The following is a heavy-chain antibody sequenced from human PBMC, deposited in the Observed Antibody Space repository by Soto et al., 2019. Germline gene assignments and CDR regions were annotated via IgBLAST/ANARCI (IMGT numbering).Heavy chain of an antibody. Sequence: GGSLRLSCAASGFTFSSYAMSWVRQAPGKGLEWVSAISGSGGSTYYADSVKGRFTISSDNSKNTLYLKMNSLRAEDTAVDYCANDGGNIVLMVYADDSFDIWGQGTMVTVSS. CDR2: ISGSGGST. CDR3: ANDGGNIVLMVYADDSFDI. V-gene: IGHV3-23*01. CDR1: GFTFSSYA. J-gene: IGHJ3*02. D-gene: IGHD2-8*01.